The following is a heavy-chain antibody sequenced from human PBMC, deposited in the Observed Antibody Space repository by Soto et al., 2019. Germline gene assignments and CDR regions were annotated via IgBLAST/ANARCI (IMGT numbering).Heavy chain of an antibody. D-gene: IGHD3-16*01. V-gene: IGHV3-21*06. CDR2: ISSGGTYL. Sequence: GGSLRLSCAGSGFTFRTHTLVWVRQAPGKGLEWVSSISSGGTYLEYAHTVKGRFAISRDDAKDSVFLQMNSLKTDDTAVYYCVKGGEDITSPYGMDVWGQGTTVTVSS. J-gene: IGHJ6*02. CDR1: GFTFRTHT. CDR3: VKGGEDITSPYGMDV.